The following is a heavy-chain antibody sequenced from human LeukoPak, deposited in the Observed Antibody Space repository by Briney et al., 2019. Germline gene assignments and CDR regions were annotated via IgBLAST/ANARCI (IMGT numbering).Heavy chain of an antibody. V-gene: IGHV3-48*01. J-gene: IGHJ4*02. CDR3: ASYRTAQAGYYDSSGYPLGD. CDR2: ISSNSSTI. D-gene: IGHD3-22*01. CDR1: GFTFSSYS. Sequence: GWSLTLSCASSGFTFSSYSMDWVRQAPGKGLEWVSYISSNSSTIYYADSVKGRFTISRDNAKNSLCLQMNSLRAEDTAVYYCASYRTAQAGYYDSSGYPLGDWGQGTLVTVSS.